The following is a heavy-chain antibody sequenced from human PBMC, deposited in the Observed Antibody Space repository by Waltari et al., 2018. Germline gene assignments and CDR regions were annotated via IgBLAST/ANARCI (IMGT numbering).Heavy chain of an antibody. CDR1: EFTFSRYC. D-gene: IGHD2-15*01. Sequence: EVKLVESGGDLVQPGGYLRISCTASEFTFSRYCISWVRQAPGKVLEWVASIKDDGTEKYYVDSVKGRFTISRDNAENSLYLQMNSLRAEDTALYFCARDRGYFALDLWGQGTLVTVSS. CDR2: IKDDGTEK. J-gene: IGHJ5*02. CDR3: ARDRGYFALDL. V-gene: IGHV3-7*01.